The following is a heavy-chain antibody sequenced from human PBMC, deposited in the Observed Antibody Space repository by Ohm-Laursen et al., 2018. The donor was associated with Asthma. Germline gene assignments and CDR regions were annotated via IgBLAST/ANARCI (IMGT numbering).Heavy chain of an antibody. V-gene: IGHV3-30*18. Sequence: SLRLSCAASGFTFSSYGMHWVRQAPGKGLEWVAVISYDGSNKYYADSVKGRFTISRDNSKNTLYLQMNSLRAEDTAVYYCAKVMSGSYVGYYFDYWGQGTLVTVSS. J-gene: IGHJ4*02. D-gene: IGHD1-26*01. CDR1: GFTFSSYG. CDR2: ISYDGSNK. CDR3: AKVMSGSYVGYYFDY.